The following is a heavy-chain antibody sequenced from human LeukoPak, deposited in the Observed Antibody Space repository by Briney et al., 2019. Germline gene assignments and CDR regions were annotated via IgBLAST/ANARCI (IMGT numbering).Heavy chain of an antibody. Sequence: PSETLSLTCTVSGGSISSYYWSWIRQPPGKGLEWIGFIFYRGSTSYSGSTSYNPSLKSRVTISVDTSKNQFSLKLSSVTAADTAVYYCARGSDWEYYFDYWGQGTLVTVSS. CDR2: IFYRGSTSYSGST. J-gene: IGHJ4*02. D-gene: IGHD3-9*01. CDR1: GGSISSYY. CDR3: ARGSDWEYYFDY. V-gene: IGHV4-59*01.